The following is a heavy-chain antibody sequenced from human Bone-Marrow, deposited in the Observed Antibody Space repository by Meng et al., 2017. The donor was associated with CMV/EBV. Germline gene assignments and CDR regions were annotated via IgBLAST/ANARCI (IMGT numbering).Heavy chain of an antibody. CDR3: ARNYQKGLAAAGSCWFDP. CDR1: GFTFSSYW. Sequence: GGSLRLSCAASGFTFSSYWMSWVRQAPGKGLEWVANIKQDGSEKYYVDSVKGRLTISRDNAKNSLYLQMNSLRAEDTAVYYCARNYQKGLAAAGSCWFDPWGQRTLVTVSS. V-gene: IGHV3-7*01. CDR2: IKQDGSEK. D-gene: IGHD6-13*01. J-gene: IGHJ5*02.